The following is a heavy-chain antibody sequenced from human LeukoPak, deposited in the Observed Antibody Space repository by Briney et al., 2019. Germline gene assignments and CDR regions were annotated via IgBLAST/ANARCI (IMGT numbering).Heavy chain of an antibody. CDR3: AKAHCSSTSCSRADN. J-gene: IGHJ4*02. Sequence: GGSLRLSCAASGFTFSSYWMSWVRQAPGKGLEWVANIKQDGSEKYYVDSVKGRFTISRVQSTNTVYLQMNSLRADDTAVYYCAKAHCSSTSCSRADNWGQGTLVTVSS. D-gene: IGHD2-2*01. CDR1: GFTFSSYW. V-gene: IGHV3-7*05. CDR2: IKQDGSEK.